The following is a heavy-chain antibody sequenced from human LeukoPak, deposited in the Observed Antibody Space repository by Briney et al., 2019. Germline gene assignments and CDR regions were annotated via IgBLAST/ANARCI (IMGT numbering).Heavy chain of an antibody. V-gene: IGHV3-21*01. J-gene: IGHJ4*02. CDR3: ARDRHSSPSLDY. D-gene: IGHD6-6*01. CDR2: ISSSSSYI. Sequence: GGSLRLSCAASGFTFSSYEMNWVRQAPGKGLEWVSSISSSSSYIYYADSVKGRFTISRDNAKNSLYLQMNSLRAEDTAVYYCARDRHSSPSLDYWGQGTLVTVSS. CDR1: GFTFSSYE.